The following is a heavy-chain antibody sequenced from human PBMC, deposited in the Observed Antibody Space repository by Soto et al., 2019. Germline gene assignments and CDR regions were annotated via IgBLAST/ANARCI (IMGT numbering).Heavy chain of an antibody. CDR1: GGSISSGYYY. CDR3: ARDLRGYSRYDYLDY. J-gene: IGHJ4*02. D-gene: IGHD5-12*01. Sequence: SETLSLTCSVSGGSISSGYYYWSWIRQHPGKGLEWVGYSYYTGSSYYNPSLKSRVTISVDASKNQLSLRLASVTAADTAVYYCARDLRGYSRYDYLDYWGQGIPVTVSS. V-gene: IGHV4-31*03. CDR2: SYYTGSS.